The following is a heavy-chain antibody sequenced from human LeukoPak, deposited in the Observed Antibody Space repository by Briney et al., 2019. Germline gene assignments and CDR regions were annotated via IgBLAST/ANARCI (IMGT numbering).Heavy chain of an antibody. CDR1: RGSISNWY. J-gene: IGHJ4*02. Sequence: PSETLSLTCTVSRGSISNWYWSWIRQPAGKGLEWIGRIYDSGSTEYNPSLRNRVIMSVDTSKNEFSLKLSSVTAADTAVYYCARTTGHYLFDQWGQGTLVIVSS. D-gene: IGHD3-3*01. V-gene: IGHV4-4*07. CDR3: ARTTGHYLFDQ. CDR2: IYDSGST.